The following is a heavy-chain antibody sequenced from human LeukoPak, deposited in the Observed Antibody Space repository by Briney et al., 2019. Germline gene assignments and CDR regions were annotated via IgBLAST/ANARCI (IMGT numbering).Heavy chain of an antibody. CDR3: ARNYCSGGSCYYDY. CDR2: ISGGGDAT. D-gene: IGHD2-15*01. CDR1: GFTFSSYA. Sequence: GGSLRLSCAASGFTFSSYAMSWVRQAPGKGLEWVSAISGGGDATYYADSVKGRFTISRDNSKNTLYLQMNSLRADDTAVYYCARNYCSGGSCYYDYWGQGTLVTVSS. V-gene: IGHV3-23*01. J-gene: IGHJ4*02.